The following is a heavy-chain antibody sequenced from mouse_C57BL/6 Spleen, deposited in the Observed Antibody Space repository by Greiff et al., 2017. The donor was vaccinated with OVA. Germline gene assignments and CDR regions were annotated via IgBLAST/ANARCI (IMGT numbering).Heavy chain of an antibody. D-gene: IGHD2-3*01. CDR3: ARGYDGYFDY. CDR2: VNPSTGGT. J-gene: IGHJ2*01. CDR1: GYSFTGYY. V-gene: IGHV1-42*01. Sequence: EVQLQQSGPELVKPGASVKISCKASGYSFTGYYMNWVKQSPEKSLEWIGEVNPSTGGTTYNQKFKAKATLTVDKSSSTAYMQLKRLTSEDSAVYYCARGYDGYFDYWGQGTTLTVSS.